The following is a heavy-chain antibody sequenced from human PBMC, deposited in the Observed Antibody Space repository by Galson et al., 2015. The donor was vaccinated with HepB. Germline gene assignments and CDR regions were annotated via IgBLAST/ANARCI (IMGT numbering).Heavy chain of an antibody. V-gene: IGHV3-30-3*01. Sequence: SLRLSCAASGFTFSSYAMHWVRQAPGKGLEWVAVISYDGSNKYYADSVKGRFTISRDNSKNTLYLQMNSLRAEDTAVYYCAQHFWGIAVAGTRGGYWGQGTLVTVSS. D-gene: IGHD6-19*01. CDR1: GFTFSSYA. CDR3: AQHFWGIAVAGTRGGY. CDR2: ISYDGSNK. J-gene: IGHJ4*02.